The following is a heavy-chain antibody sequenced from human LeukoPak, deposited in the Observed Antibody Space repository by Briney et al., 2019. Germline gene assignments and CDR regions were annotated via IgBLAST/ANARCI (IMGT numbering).Heavy chain of an antibody. V-gene: IGHV3-30*04. D-gene: IGHD3-10*01. CDR2: ISYDGSNK. CDR3: AKSYYGSGSYLWYFDY. Sequence: AGGSLRLSCAASGFTFSSYAMHWVRQAPGKGLEWVAVISYDGSNKYYADSVKGRFTISRDNSKNTLYLQMNSLRAEDTAVYYCAKSYYGSGSYLWYFDYWGQGTLVTVSS. J-gene: IGHJ4*02. CDR1: GFTFSSYA.